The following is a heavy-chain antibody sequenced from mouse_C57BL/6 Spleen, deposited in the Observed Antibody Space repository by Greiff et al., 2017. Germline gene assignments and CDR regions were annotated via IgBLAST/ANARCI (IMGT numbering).Heavy chain of an antibody. Sequence: QVQLQQSGAELVKPGASVKLSCKASGYTFTSYWMQWVKQRPGQGLEWIGEIDPSDSYTNYNQKFKGKATSTVDTSSSTAYMQLSSLTSEDSAVYYCARGHYGSSYWYFDVWGTGTTVTVSS. CDR2: IDPSDSYT. V-gene: IGHV1-50*01. D-gene: IGHD1-1*01. J-gene: IGHJ1*03. CDR1: GYTFTSYW. CDR3: ARGHYGSSYWYFDV.